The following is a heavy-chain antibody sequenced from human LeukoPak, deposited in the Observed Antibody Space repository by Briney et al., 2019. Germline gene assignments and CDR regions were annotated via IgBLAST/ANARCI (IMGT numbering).Heavy chain of an antibody. J-gene: IGHJ4*02. CDR3: ASPGGGPTDY. D-gene: IGHD3-16*01. CDR2: IYYSGST. V-gene: IGHV4-39*01. Sequence: ETLSLTCTVSGSSISSGGYYWGWIRQPPGKGLEWIGSIYYSGSTYYNPSLKSRVTISVDTSKNQFSLNLSSVTAADTAVYYCASPGGGPTDYWGQGTLVTVSS. CDR1: GSSISSGGYY.